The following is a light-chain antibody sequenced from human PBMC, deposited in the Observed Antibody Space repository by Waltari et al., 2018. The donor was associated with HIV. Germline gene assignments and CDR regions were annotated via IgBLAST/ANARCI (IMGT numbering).Light chain of an antibody. CDR1: SSNTGNNY. V-gene: IGLV1-51*01. Sequence: QSVLTQPPSVSAAPGQKVTISCSGSSSNTGNNYVSWYQQLPGTAPKLLIYDNNQRPSGIPDRYSGSKSGTSATLDITGLQTGDEADYYCGTWDSSLSARVFGGGTKVTVL. CDR3: GTWDSSLSARV. J-gene: IGLJ3*02. CDR2: DNN.